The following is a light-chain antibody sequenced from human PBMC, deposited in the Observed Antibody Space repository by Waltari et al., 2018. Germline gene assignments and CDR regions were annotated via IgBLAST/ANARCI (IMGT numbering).Light chain of an antibody. CDR3: SSYAGSNNWV. CDR1: RTDVGGYNF. V-gene: IGLV2-8*01. Sequence: QSALTQPPSASGSPGQSFTISCTGTRTDVGGYNFVSWYQQHPGQAPKLMIYEVSKRPSGVPDRFSGSKSGNPASLTVSGLQAEDEADYYCSSYAGSNNWVFGGGTKLTVL. CDR2: EVS. J-gene: IGLJ3*02.